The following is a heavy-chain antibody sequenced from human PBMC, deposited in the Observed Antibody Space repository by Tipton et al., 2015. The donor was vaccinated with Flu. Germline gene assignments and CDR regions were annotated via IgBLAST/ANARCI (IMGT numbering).Heavy chain of an antibody. CDR2: IRHDASDK. CDR1: GFTFSGYG. J-gene: IGHJ4*02. CDR3: AKDGWDTSGWYPFDY. Sequence: SLRLSCAASGFTFSGYGMHWVRQAPGKGLEWVAFIRHDASDKYYADSVQGRFTISRDDSKNLLYLLITSLRPEDTAVYYCAKDGWDTSGWYPFDYWGQGTLVTVSS. V-gene: IGHV3-30*02. D-gene: IGHD6-19*01.